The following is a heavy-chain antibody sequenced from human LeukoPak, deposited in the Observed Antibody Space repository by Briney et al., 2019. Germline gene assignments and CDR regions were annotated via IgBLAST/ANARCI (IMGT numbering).Heavy chain of an antibody. V-gene: IGHV3-21*01. CDR3: ASLGYCSGGSCFSHFDY. Sequence: PGGSLRLSCAASRFTFSSYSMNWVRQAPGKGLEWVSSISSSSSYIYYADSVKGRFTISRDNAKNSLYLQMNSLRAEDTAVYYCASLGYCSGGSCFSHFDYWGQGTLVTVSS. D-gene: IGHD2-15*01. CDR1: RFTFSSYS. CDR2: ISSSSSYI. J-gene: IGHJ4*02.